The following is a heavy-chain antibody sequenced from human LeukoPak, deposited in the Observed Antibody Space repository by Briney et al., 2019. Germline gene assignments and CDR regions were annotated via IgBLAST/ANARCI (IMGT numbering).Heavy chain of an antibody. D-gene: IGHD4-23*01. CDR2: VFHSGST. CDR1: GGSITDHY. J-gene: IGHJ2*01. V-gene: IGHV4-59*08. Sequence: SETLSLTCTVSGGSITDHYWTWIRQPPGKGLEWIGHVFHSGSTNYNPSLKSRLTMSVDTSKNQFSLKLSSVTAADTAVYYCARHKVHDFGGSDWYFDLWGRGTLVTVSS. CDR3: ARHKVHDFGGSDWYFDL.